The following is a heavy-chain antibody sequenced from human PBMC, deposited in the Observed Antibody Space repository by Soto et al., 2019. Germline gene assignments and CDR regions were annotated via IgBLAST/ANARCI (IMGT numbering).Heavy chain of an antibody. CDR1: GFTFGDYA. D-gene: IGHD2-15*01. CDR3: TRGEEEAGGSCYN. Sequence: GGSLRLSCTASGFTFGDYAMSWVRQAPGKGLEWVGFIRSKAYGGTTEYAASVKGRFTISRDDSKSIAYLQMNSLKTEDTDVYYCTRGEEEAGGSCYNWGQGTLVTVSS. CDR2: IRSKAYGGTT. V-gene: IGHV3-49*04. J-gene: IGHJ4*02.